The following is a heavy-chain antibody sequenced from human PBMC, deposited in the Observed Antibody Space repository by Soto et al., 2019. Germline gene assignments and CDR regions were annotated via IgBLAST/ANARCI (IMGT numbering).Heavy chain of an antibody. Sequence: TSETLSLTCAVYGGSSSGYYWTWIRQPPGTGLEWIGEINHSGSTNYNPSLKSRVTISVDTSKNQFSLKLSSVTAADTAVYYCARETSKMATIYFDYWGQGTLVTVSS. D-gene: IGHD5-12*01. V-gene: IGHV4-34*01. J-gene: IGHJ4*02. CDR3: ARETSKMATIYFDY. CDR1: GGSSSGYY. CDR2: INHSGST.